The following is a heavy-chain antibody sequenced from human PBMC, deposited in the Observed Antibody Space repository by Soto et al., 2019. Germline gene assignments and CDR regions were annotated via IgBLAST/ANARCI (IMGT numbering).Heavy chain of an antibody. J-gene: IGHJ4*02. Sequence: EVQLVESGGGLVQPGGSLRLSCAASGFTFSSYDMYWVRQATGKGLEWVSVIGTAGGTYYQGSVKGRFTISRENAKNSLYLQMNSLRAGDTAVYYCARAGGYCSGGSCYSLGYFDYWGQGTLVTVSA. V-gene: IGHV3-13*04. CDR1: GFTFSSYD. CDR2: IGTAGGT. CDR3: ARAGGYCSGGSCYSLGYFDY. D-gene: IGHD2-15*01.